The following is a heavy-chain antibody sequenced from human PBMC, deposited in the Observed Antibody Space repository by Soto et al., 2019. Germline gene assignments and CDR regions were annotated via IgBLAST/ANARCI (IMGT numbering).Heavy chain of an antibody. V-gene: IGHV1-69*13. CDR3: ARTAPMDAGDKYYYDF. D-gene: IGHD3-16*01. CDR1: GGTFSTFG. CDR2: IIPFFGTA. J-gene: IGHJ4*02. Sequence: SVKVSCKTSGGTFSTFGISWVRQAPGQGLEWMGGIIPFFGTAEYSQKFEDRITITADESTNTVYMGLRSLTSEDTAIYYCARTAPMDAGDKYYYDFWGQGALVTVSS.